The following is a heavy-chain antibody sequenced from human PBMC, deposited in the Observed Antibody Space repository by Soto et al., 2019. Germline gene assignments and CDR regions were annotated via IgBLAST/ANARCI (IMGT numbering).Heavy chain of an antibody. CDR1: GYTFTAYG. D-gene: IGHD3-9*01. Sequence: QVQLVQSGPEVTMPGASVKVSCKTSGYTFTAYGLAWLRQAPGQRPEWLGWVGTANANTNYAEKFQGRVTMTSDRSTTTTSMELRILRSDDTAVYYWAMELNTDPTAYYAVAYWGQGTLVTFSS. J-gene: IGHJ4*02. CDR2: VGTANANT. CDR3: AMELNTDPTAYYAVAY. V-gene: IGHV1-18*01.